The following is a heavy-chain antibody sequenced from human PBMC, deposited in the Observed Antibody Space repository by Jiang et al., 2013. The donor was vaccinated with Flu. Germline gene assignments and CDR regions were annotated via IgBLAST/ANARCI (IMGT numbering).Heavy chain of an antibody. CDR3: ARPHSREYCSSTSCRNHDAFDI. CDR2: ISSSSSYI. D-gene: IGHD2-2*01. J-gene: IGHJ3*02. V-gene: IGHV3-21*01. Sequence: LEWVSSISSSSSYIYYADSVKGRFTTSRDNAKNSLYLQMNSLRAEDTAVYYCARPHSREYCSSTSCRNHDAFDIWGQGTMVTVSS.